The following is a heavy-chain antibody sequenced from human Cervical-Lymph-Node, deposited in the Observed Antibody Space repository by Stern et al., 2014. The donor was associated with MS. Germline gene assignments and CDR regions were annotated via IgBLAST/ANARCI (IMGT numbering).Heavy chain of an antibody. CDR2: LDPVGPT. CDR3: AMCRGWYAMGYFDL. V-gene: IGHV3-53*01. D-gene: IGHD6-19*01. J-gene: IGHJ4*02. Sequence: EVKLVESGGGLIQPGGSLRISCEASGFTFSSNYMGWVRQAPGKGLEWVSFLDPVGPTFYADSVKGRFTATSDNSKNAQYLQMSSLRAEDTALYCCAMCRGWYAMGYFDLWGQGTLVTVSS. CDR1: GFTFSSNY.